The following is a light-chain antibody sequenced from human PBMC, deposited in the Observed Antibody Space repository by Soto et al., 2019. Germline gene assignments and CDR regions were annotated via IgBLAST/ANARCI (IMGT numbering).Light chain of an antibody. Sequence: EIVLTQSPCTLSLSPGERATLSCRASQSVSISYLAWYQQKPGQAPRLLIYGVSSRATGIPDRFSGSGSGTDFTLTISRLEPEDFAVYYCQQYSSSPRTFGQRTKVDI. V-gene: IGKV3-20*01. CDR2: GVS. J-gene: IGKJ1*01. CDR3: QQYSSSPRT. CDR1: QSVSISY.